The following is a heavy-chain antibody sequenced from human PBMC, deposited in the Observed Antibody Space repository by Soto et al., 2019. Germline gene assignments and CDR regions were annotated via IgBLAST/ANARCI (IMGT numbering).Heavy chain of an antibody. D-gene: IGHD6-19*01. V-gene: IGHV3-7*04. Sequence: EVQLVEFGGGLVQSGGSLRLSCAASGFTFNSYWMTWVRQAPGKGLEWVANIQEDGSKKYYLDSVEGRFTISRDNAKNSLYLQMNSLRVEDTAVYYCVRDLSKEVVGETSAWYDAFDIWGQGTMVTVSS. CDR3: VRDLSKEVVGETSAWYDAFDI. CDR2: IQEDGSKK. CDR1: GFTFNSYW. J-gene: IGHJ3*02.